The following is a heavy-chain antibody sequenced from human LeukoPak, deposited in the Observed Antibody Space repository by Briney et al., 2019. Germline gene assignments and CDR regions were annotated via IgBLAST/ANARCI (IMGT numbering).Heavy chain of an antibody. J-gene: IGHJ4*02. D-gene: IGHD3-10*01. CDR1: GLTFSSYA. Sequence: GGSLRLSCAASGLTFSSYAMSWVRQAPGKGLEWVSAISGSGGSTYYADSVKGRFTISRDNSKNTLYLQMNSLRAEDTAVYYCAKDRQNYYGSGSYYEGYFDYWGQGTLVTVSS. CDR2: ISGSGGST. V-gene: IGHV3-23*01. CDR3: AKDRQNYYGSGSYYEGYFDY.